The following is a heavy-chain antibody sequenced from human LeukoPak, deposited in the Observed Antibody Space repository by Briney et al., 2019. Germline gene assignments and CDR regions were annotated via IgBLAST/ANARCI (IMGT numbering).Heavy chain of an antibody. J-gene: IGHJ4*02. CDR2: ISAYNGNT. CDR1: GYTFTSYG. CDR3: ARLYDFWSGSNQHVGGNYDY. Sequence: ASVKVSCKASGYTFTSYGISWVRQAPGQGLEWTGWISAYNGNTNYAQKLQGRVTMTTDTSTSTAYMELRSLRSDDTAVYYCARLYDFWSGSNQHVGGNYDYWGQGTLVTVSS. D-gene: IGHD3-3*01. V-gene: IGHV1-18*01.